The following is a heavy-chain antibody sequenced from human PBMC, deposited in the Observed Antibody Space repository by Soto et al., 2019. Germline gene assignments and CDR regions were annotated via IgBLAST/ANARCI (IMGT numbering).Heavy chain of an antibody. Sequence: EVQLLESGGGFVQPGESLRLSCVASGFTFSLSAMSWVRQAPGRGLEWVSSISGGGGSTEYTDSVKGRFTISRDNSKDTVHLQMNSLRAEDTAVYYCAKGSEYDILTGCDYWGQGALSPSPQ. J-gene: IGHJ4*02. D-gene: IGHD3-9*01. CDR3: AKGSEYDILTGCDY. CDR2: ISGGGGST. V-gene: IGHV3-23*01. CDR1: GFTFSLSA.